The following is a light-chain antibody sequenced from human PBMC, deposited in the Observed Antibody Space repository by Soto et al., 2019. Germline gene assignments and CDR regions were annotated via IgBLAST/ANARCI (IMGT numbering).Light chain of an antibody. Sequence: DIQMTQSPSSLSASVGDRVTITCRASQSISSYLNWYRQKPGKAPKLLIYAASSLQSGVPSRFSGSGSGTDFTLTISSLQPEEFATYYCQQSYSTPWTFGQGTKVDIK. V-gene: IGKV1-39*01. J-gene: IGKJ1*01. CDR3: QQSYSTPWT. CDR2: AAS. CDR1: QSISSY.